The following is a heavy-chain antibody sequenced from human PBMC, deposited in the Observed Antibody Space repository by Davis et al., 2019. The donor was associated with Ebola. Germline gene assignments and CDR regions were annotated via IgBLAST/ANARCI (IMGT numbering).Heavy chain of an antibody. CDR2: INRDGSTT. V-gene: IGHV3-74*03. CDR3: ATLPGYY. D-gene: IGHD1-26*01. CDR1: GFTMSSYV. Sequence: GESLKISCAASGFTMSSYVMSWARQAPGKGLVWVSCINRDGSTTTYADSVKGRFTISRDNAKNTLYLQMNNLRVEDTAVYYCATLPGYYWGQGTLVIVSS. J-gene: IGHJ4*02.